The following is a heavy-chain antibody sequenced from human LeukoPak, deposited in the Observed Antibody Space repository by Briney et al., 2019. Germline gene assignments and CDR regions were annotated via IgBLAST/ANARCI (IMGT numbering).Heavy chain of an antibody. V-gene: IGHV1-69*13. Sequence: SVKVSCKASGGTFSSSAISWVRQAPGQGLEWMGGIIPIFGTADYAQKFQGRATITADESTSTAYMEVSSLRSEDTAAYYCARGAVGYGDSYNYYNMDVWGQGITVTVSS. CDR2: IIPIFGTA. J-gene: IGHJ6*02. D-gene: IGHD4-17*01. CDR3: ARGAVGYGDSYNYYNMDV. CDR1: GGTFSSSA.